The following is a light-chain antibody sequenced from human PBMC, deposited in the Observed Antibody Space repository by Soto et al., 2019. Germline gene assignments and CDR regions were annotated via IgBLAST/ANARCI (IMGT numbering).Light chain of an antibody. CDR2: DVS. CDR3: SSYTSSSPPV. Sequence: QSALTQPASVSGSPGQSITISCTGTSSDVGGYNYVSWYQQHPGKAPKLMIYDVSNRPSGVSNRFSGSKSGNTASLTISGLQAEDEADYYCSSYTSSSPPVFGTGTKATVL. CDR1: SSDVGGYNY. J-gene: IGLJ1*01. V-gene: IGLV2-14*01.